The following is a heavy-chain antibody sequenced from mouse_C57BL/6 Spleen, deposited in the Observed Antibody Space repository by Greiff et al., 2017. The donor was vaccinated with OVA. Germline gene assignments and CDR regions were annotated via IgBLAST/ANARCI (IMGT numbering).Heavy chain of an antibody. CDR1: GFNITDDY. J-gene: IGHJ3*01. V-gene: IGHV14-4*01. D-gene: IGHD1-1*01. Sequence: VQLQQSGAELVRPGASVKLSCTASGFNITDDYMHWVKQRPEQGLEWIGWIDPENGDTEYASKFQGKATITADTSSNTAYLQLSSLTSEDTAVYYGTSHSTTVEAMRCAYGGQGTLVTVSA. CDR2: IDPENGDT. CDR3: TSHSTTVEAMRCAY.